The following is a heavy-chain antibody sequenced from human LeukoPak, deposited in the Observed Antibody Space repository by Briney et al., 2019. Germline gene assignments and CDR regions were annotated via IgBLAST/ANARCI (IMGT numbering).Heavy chain of an antibody. CDR2: TIPLFGRT. CDR3: AGTFYGDYQNADQSVYSVNY. CDR1: GGTFNSYA. V-gene: IGHV1-69*05. Sequence: ASVKVSCKASGGTFNSYAINWVRQAPGQGLEWMGRTIPLFGRTNYAQKFQGRVKITTDESTSTAYMELSSLRSEDTAVYYCAGTFYGDYQNADQSVYSVNYWGQGTLVAVSS. D-gene: IGHD4-17*01. J-gene: IGHJ4*02.